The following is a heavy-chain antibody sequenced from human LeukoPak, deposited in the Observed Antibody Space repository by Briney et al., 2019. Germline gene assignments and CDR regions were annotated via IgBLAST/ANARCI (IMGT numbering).Heavy chain of an antibody. CDR1: GFTFSSYG. CDR2: ISYDGSNK. Sequence: GGSLRLSCAASGFTFSSYGMHWVRQAPGKGLEWVAVISYDGSNKYYADSVKGRFTISRDNSKNTLYLQTNSLRAEDTAVYYCARDKIGMDVWGQGTTVTVSS. V-gene: IGHV3-30*03. J-gene: IGHJ6*02. CDR3: ARDKIGMDV.